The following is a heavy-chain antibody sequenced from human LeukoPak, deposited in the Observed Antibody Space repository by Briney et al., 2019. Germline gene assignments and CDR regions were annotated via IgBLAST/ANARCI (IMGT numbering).Heavy chain of an antibody. Sequence: GGSLRLSCAAAAFTVSTNYMSWDRQAPGQGLEWVSVIYSGRSTYYGDSVKGRLIISRDNSKKTLYLQMNSLRAEDTAVYYCATREVSGDSRSGGDIWGQGTMVTVSS. V-gene: IGHV3-66*01. D-gene: IGHD3-22*01. CDR1: AFTVSTNY. J-gene: IGHJ3*02. CDR3: ATREVSGDSRSGGDI. CDR2: IYSGRST.